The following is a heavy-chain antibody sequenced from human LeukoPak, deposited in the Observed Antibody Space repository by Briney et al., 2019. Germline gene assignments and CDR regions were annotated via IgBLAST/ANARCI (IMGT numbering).Heavy chain of an antibody. CDR1: GFAFRKYW. CDR3: ATKQWIAPAADS. CDR2: INTDITVT. J-gene: IGHJ4*02. V-gene: IGHV3-74*01. D-gene: IGHD5-12*01. Sequence: GRSLRLSCAAPGFAFRKYWMTSVRQSPSKGLKSVSRINTDITVTASAETVTARFTVSKDNADNTMFLQMNSVRDQHTTVNYFATKQWIAPAADSWGQGTPVAVSS.